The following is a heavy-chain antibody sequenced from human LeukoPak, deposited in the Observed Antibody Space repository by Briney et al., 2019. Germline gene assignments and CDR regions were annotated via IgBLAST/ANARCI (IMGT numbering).Heavy chain of an antibody. V-gene: IGHV3-23*01. CDR3: AKGRAGIDY. CDR1: GFTSSSHA. Sequence: GGSLRLSCAASGFTSSSHAMSSVRQAPGEGLEWVSGISGSGGSTYYADSVKGRFTISRDNSKNMLYVQMNSLRAEDTAVYYCAKGRAGIDYWGQGTLVIVSS. CDR2: ISGSGGST. J-gene: IGHJ4*02. D-gene: IGHD6-19*01.